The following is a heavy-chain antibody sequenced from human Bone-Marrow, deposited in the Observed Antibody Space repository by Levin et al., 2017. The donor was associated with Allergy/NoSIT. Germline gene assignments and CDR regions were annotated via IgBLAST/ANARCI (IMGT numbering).Heavy chain of an antibody. CDR3: ARDMNKAQYNSGMDV. D-gene: IGHD1/OR15-1a*01. CDR1: GFTLSDYY. V-gene: IGHV3-11*01. J-gene: IGHJ6*02. CDR2: ISSRGTTM. Sequence: PGGSLRLSCAASGFTLSDYYMSWIRQAPGKGLEWVSYISSRGTTMYLADSVKGRFTLSRDNAKNSLSLQMNSLRADDTAVYYCARDMNKAQYNSGMDVWGQGTTVTVSS.